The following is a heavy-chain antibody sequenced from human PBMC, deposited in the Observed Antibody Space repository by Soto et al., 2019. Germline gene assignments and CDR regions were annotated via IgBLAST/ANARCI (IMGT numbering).Heavy chain of an antibody. D-gene: IGHD2-15*01. CDR3: ARGYCSGGNCYSGMDV. CDR1: GGTFSTYA. CDR2: IIPIFGTA. V-gene: IGHV1-69*13. J-gene: IGHJ6*02. Sequence: ASVTVSCKASGGTFSTYAIIWVRQAPGQGLEWMGGIIPIFGTAYYAQKFQGRVTITADEPTSTAYMELSSLRSEDTAVYYCARGYCSGGNCYSGMDVWGQGTTVTVSS.